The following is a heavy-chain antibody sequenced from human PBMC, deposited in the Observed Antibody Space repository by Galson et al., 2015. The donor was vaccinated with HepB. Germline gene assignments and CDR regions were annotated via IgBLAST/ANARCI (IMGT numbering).Heavy chain of an antibody. CDR1: GVTFSDYY. V-gene: IGHV3-11*01. J-gene: IGHJ5*02. Sequence: SLRLSCAASGVTFSDYYMSWVRQAPGKGLEWISYISDSGTSISYADSVKGRFTVSRDNAKKSLFLQMNSLRDEDTAVYYCARATLGWFDPWGQGTLVTVSS. CDR2: ISDSGTSI. D-gene: IGHD2/OR15-2a*01. CDR3: ARATLGWFDP.